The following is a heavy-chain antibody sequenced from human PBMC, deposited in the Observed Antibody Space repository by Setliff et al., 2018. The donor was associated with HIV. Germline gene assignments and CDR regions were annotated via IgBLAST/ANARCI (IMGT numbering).Heavy chain of an antibody. CDR1: GYTFTSYY. Sequence: ASVKVSCKASGYTFTSYYIHWVRQAPGQGLEWMGRINPSGGSTSYAQKFQGRVTMTGDTSTSTVYMELSSLRSEDTAVYYCANSVTDASYWYFIHWGRGSPVTVSS. J-gene: IGHJ2*01. D-gene: IGHD4-17*01. V-gene: IGHV1-46*01. CDR3: ANSVTDASYWYFIH. CDR2: INPSGGST.